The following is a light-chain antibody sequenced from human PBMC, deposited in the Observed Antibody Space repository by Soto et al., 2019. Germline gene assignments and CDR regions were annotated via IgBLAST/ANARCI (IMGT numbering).Light chain of an antibody. Sequence: QSALTLPASVSGSPGQSLTISCTGTSSDVGGYNYVSWYQQHPGKAPKLMIYDVSNRPSGVSNRFSGSKSGNTASLTISGLQAEDEADYYCSSYTSSSTVVFGGGTKLTVL. V-gene: IGLV2-14*01. J-gene: IGLJ2*01. CDR1: SSDVGGYNY. CDR2: DVS. CDR3: SSYTSSSTVV.